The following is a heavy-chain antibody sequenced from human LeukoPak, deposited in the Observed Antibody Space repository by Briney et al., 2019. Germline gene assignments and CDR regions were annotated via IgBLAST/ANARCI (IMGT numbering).Heavy chain of an antibody. V-gene: IGHV1-18*01. CDR2: ISAYNGNT. CDR3: ARGGPGDYGDYERIDY. D-gene: IGHD4-17*01. J-gene: IGHJ4*02. CDR1: GYTFTSYG. Sequence: ASVKVSCKASGYTFTSYGISWVRQAPGQGLEWVGWISAYNGNTNYAQKLQGRVTMTTDTSTSTAYMELRSLRSDDTAVYYCARGGPGDYGDYERIDYWGQGTLVTVSS.